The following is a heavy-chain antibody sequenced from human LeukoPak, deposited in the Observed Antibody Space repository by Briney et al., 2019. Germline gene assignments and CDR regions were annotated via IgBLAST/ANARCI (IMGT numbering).Heavy chain of an antibody. Sequence: SETLSLTCTVSGGSFSSTIYYWGWLRQPPGKGLEWIRTIYYSGTTFYNPSLKSRVTISVDTSKNHFSLNLSSVPAADTAVYYCATWRVAARHFDYWGQGTLVTVSS. CDR3: ATWRVAARHFDY. CDR2: IYYSGTT. D-gene: IGHD6-6*01. V-gene: IGHV4-39*02. CDR1: GGSFSSTIYY. J-gene: IGHJ4*02.